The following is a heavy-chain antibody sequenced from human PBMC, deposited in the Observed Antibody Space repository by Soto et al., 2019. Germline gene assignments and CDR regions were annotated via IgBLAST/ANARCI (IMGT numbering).Heavy chain of an antibody. Sequence: PSETLSLTCTVSGGSISSSSYYWGWIRQPPGKGLEWIGSIYYSGSTYYNPSLKSRVTISVDTSKNQFSLKLSSVTAADTAVYYCARHLSRSNDFWSGYYGNWFYPWGQGTLVTVSS. CDR1: GGSISSSSYY. V-gene: IGHV4-39*01. D-gene: IGHD3-3*01. CDR2: IYYSGST. J-gene: IGHJ5*02. CDR3: ARHLSRSNDFWSGYYGNWFYP.